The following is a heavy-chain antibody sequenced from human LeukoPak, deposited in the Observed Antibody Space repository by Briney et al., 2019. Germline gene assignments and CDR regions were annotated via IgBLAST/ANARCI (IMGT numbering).Heavy chain of an antibody. V-gene: IGHV1-8*03. D-gene: IGHD2-2*01. Sequence: GASVKVSCKASGYTFIGYYVHWVRQAPGQGLEWMGWMNPNSGNTGYAQKFQGRVTITRNTSISTAYMELSSLRSEDTAVYYCARGVTPAALYYYYYYMDVWGKGTTVTVSS. CDR2: MNPNSGNT. CDR3: ARGVTPAALYYYYYYMDV. CDR1: GYTFIGYY. J-gene: IGHJ6*03.